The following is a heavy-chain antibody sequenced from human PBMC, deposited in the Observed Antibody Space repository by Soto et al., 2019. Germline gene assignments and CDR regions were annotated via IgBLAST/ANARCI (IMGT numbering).Heavy chain of an antibody. V-gene: IGHV1-2*02. CDR3: ARDRGYSISWYPNNWFDP. Sequence: QVQLVQSGAEVKKPGASVKVSCKASGYTFTGYYMHCVRQAPGQGLEWMGWINPNSGGTNYAQKFQGRVTMNRDTSISTAYMELSRLRSDDTAVYYCARDRGYSISWYPNNWFDPWGQGTLVTVSS. J-gene: IGHJ5*02. CDR2: INPNSGGT. CDR1: GYTFTGYY. D-gene: IGHD6-13*01.